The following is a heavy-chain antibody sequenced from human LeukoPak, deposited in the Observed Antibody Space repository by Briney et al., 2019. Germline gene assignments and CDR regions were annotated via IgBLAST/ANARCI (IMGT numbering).Heavy chain of an antibody. Sequence: GASVKVSCKASVYTFTSYDINWVRHATGQGLEWRGWVNPNSGNTGYAQKFQGRVTMPRNTATSTVYMDLSSLTSDDTAVYYCARRSDDYDSSAYYHWGLGTLVTVSS. CDR3: ARRSDDYDSSAYYH. CDR2: VNPNSGNT. V-gene: IGHV1-8*01. D-gene: IGHD3-22*01. CDR1: VYTFTSYD. J-gene: IGHJ4*02.